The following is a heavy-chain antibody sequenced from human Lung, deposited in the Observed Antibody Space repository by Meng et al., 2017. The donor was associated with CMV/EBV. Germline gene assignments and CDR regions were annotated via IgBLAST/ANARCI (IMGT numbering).Heavy chain of an antibody. CDR1: RYAVSSFY. Sequence: CKASRYAVSSFYTHWVRQAPGQGLEWMGIINPNGGKTRYAQKFQDRLTLTRDTSTSTVYLELSSLRSEDTAIYYCTRAGIGVAGDFDFWGQGTLVTVS. V-gene: IGHV1-46*01. CDR3: TRAGIGVAGDFDF. D-gene: IGHD6-19*01. J-gene: IGHJ4*02. CDR2: INPNGGKT.